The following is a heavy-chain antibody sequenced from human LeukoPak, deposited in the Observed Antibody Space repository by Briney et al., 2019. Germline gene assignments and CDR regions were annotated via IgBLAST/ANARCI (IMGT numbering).Heavy chain of an antibody. CDR3: ARASGPTYGSDY. V-gene: IGHV4-59*01. J-gene: IGHJ4*02. CDR1: GGSISTYY. Sequence: SETLSLTCTVSGGSISTYYWSWIRQPPGKGLEWIGNIYYSGSTNYNPSLKSRVTISVDTSKNQFSLKVTSVTAADTAVYYCARASGPTYGSDYWGQGTLVTASS. CDR2: IYYSGST. D-gene: IGHD6-25*01.